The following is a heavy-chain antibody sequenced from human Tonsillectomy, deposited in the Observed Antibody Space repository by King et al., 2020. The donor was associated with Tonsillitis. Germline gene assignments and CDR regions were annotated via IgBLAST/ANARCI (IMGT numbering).Heavy chain of an antibody. J-gene: IGHJ6*03. CDR3: ARVAATPYFYYMDV. CDR1: GFTFSSYE. V-gene: IGHV3-48*03. CDR2: SRSSGRTT. Sequence: EVQLVESGGGLVQPGGSLRLSCAASGFTFSSYEMNWVRQAPGKGLEWVSYSRSSGRTTHYADSVMGRFAISRDNAKNSLYLQTNSLRAEDTAVYYCARVAATPYFYYMDVWGKGTTVTVSS. D-gene: IGHD2-15*01.